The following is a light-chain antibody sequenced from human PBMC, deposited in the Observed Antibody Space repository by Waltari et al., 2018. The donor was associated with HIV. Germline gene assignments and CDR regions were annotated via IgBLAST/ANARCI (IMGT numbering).Light chain of an antibody. J-gene: IGLJ2*01. CDR1: SSNIGASND. Sequence: QSVLTQPPSVSGAPGQRVTISCTGSSSNIGASNDVHWYQQLLGTAPKLLIYRNTNRPSGVPDRFSGSKSGTSASLAITGLRAEDEADYFCQSFDNGLSGVFGGGTKLTVL. CDR2: RNT. V-gene: IGLV1-40*01. CDR3: QSFDNGLSGV.